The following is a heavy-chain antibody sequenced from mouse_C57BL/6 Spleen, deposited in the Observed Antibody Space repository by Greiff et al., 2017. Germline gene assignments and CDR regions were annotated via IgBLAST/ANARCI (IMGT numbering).Heavy chain of an antibody. CDR3: ARSYTTVVAPFDY. D-gene: IGHD1-1*01. V-gene: IGHV1-55*01. J-gene: IGHJ2*01. Sequence: VQLQQPGAELVKPGASVKMSCKASGYTFTSYWITWVKQRPGQGLEWIGDIYPGSGSTNYNEKFKSKATLTVDTSSSTAYMQLSSLTSEDSAVCYCARSYTTVVAPFDYWGQGTTLTVSS. CDR2: IYPGSGST. CDR1: GYTFTSYW.